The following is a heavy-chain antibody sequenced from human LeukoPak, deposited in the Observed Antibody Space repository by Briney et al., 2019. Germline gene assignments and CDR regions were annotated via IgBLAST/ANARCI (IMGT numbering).Heavy chain of an antibody. J-gene: IGHJ6*03. CDR1: GLGFRNYA. D-gene: IGHD3-10*01. V-gene: IGHV3-30*04. Sequence: GGSLRLSCAASGLGFRNYAVHWVRQAPGRGLEWVTLVSFDESYNFFADSVEGRFTLARDNSRNTVYLEMNSLRPEDTAVYYCARSYGSGSYWNYLDVWGKGTTVTVSS. CDR3: ARSYGSGSYWNYLDV. CDR2: VSFDESYN.